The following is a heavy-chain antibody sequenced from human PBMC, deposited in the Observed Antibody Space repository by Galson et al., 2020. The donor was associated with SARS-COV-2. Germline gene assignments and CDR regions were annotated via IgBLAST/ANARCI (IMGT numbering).Heavy chain of an antibody. CDR2: IYYSGST. V-gene: IGHV4-31*03. Sequence: ETSETLSLPCTVSGGSISSGGYYWSWIRQHPGKGLEWIGYIYYSGSTYYNPSLKSRVTISVDTSKNQFSLKLSSVTAADTAVYYCARASGFRFLEWVLFPPAGGWFDPWGQGTLVTVAS. D-gene: IGHD3-3*01. CDR1: GGSISSGGYY. CDR3: ARASGFRFLEWVLFPPAGGWFDP. J-gene: IGHJ5*02.